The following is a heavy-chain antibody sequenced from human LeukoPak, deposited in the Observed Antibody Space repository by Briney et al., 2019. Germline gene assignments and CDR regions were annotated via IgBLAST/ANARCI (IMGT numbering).Heavy chain of an antibody. CDR1: GFTFSSYS. Sequence: GGSLRLSCAASGFTFSSYSMNWVRQAPGKGLEWVSSITSSSSYIYYADSVKGRFTISRDNSKNTLYLQMNSLRAEDTAVYYCASTDRGGILDYWGQGTLVTVSS. CDR3: ASTDRGGILDY. D-gene: IGHD6-13*01. CDR2: ITSSSSYI. V-gene: IGHV3-21*01. J-gene: IGHJ4*02.